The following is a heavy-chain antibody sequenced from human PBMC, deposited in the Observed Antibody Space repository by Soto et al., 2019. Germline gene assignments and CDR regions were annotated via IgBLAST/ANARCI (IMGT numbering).Heavy chain of an antibody. CDR2: IIPIFGTA. Sequence: SVKVSCKASGGTFSSYTISWVRQAPGQGLEWMGRIIPIFGTANYAQKFQGRVTITADESTSTAYMELSSLRSEDTAVYYCARPRAGGSGYNDAFDIWGQGTMVTVSS. J-gene: IGHJ3*02. CDR1: GGTFSSYT. CDR3: ARPRAGGSGYNDAFDI. D-gene: IGHD3-3*01. V-gene: IGHV1-69*13.